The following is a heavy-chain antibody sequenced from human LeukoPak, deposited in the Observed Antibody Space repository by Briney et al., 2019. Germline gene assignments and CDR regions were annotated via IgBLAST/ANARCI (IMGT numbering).Heavy chain of an antibody. CDR1: GFTFSSHW. CDR2: IKQDGSEK. J-gene: IGHJ4*02. CDR3: ARGFYDSSGSYY. D-gene: IGHD3-22*01. Sequence: GGSLRLSCAASGFTFSSHWMSWVRQAPGKGLEWVATIKQDGSEKYYVDSVKGRFTISRDNAKNSLYLQMNSLRAEDTAVYYCARGFYDSSGSYYWGQGTLVTVSS. V-gene: IGHV3-7*01.